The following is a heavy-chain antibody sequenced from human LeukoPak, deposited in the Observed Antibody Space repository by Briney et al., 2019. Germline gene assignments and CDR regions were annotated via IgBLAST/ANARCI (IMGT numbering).Heavy chain of an antibody. J-gene: IGHJ4*02. CDR2: IYYSGST. CDR1: GGSISSSSYY. D-gene: IGHD3-10*01. Sequence: PSETLSLTCTVSGGSISSSSYYWGWIRQPPGKGLEWIGSIYYSGSTYYNPSLKSRVTMSVDTSKNQFSLKLSSVTAADTAVYYCARREEYYYGSGSGFDYWGQGTLVTVSS. V-gene: IGHV4-39*01. CDR3: ARREEYYYGSGSGFDY.